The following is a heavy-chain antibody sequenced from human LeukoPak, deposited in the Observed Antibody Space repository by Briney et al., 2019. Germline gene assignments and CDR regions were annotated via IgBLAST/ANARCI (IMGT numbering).Heavy chain of an antibody. D-gene: IGHD1-1*01. CDR3: AKDLEVLTR. J-gene: IGHJ4*02. V-gene: IGHV3-23*01. Sequence: PGGSLRLSCAASGFTFSSYAMSWVRQAPGKGLEWVSAISGGSTYYADSVKGRFTISRDNSKNTLYLQMNSLRAKDAAVYYCAKDLEVLTRWGQGTLVTVSS. CDR1: GFTFSSYA. CDR2: ISGGST.